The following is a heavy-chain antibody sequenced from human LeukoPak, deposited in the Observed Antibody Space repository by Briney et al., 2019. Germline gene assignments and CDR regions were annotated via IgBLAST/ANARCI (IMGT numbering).Heavy chain of an antibody. CDR1: GFTFSDFA. D-gene: IGHD4-17*01. CDR2: IRGGGGGA. V-gene: IGHV3-23*01. Sequence: GGSLRLSCTASGFTFSDFAMMWLRQSPGKGPEWVAAIRGGGGGAFYADSVRGRFTISRDDSKNTLFLQMNSLRAEDTAVYYCARDPNGDYVGAFDMWGPGTTVTVSS. J-gene: IGHJ3*02. CDR3: ARDPNGDYVGAFDM.